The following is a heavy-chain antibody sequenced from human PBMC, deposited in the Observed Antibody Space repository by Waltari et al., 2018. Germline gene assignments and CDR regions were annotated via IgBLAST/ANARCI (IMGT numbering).Heavy chain of an antibody. CDR2: ISAYNGNT. CDR3: ARASRGYCSSTSCNYYYMDV. V-gene: IGHV1-18*01. J-gene: IGHJ6*03. CDR1: GYTFTSYG. D-gene: IGHD2-2*01. Sequence: QVQLVQSGAEVKKPGASVKVSCKASGYTFTSYGISWVRQAPGQGLEWMGWISAYNGNTNYAQKLQGRVTMTTDTSTSTAYMELRSLRSDDTAVYYCARASRGYCSSTSCNYYYMDVWGKGTTVTVSS.